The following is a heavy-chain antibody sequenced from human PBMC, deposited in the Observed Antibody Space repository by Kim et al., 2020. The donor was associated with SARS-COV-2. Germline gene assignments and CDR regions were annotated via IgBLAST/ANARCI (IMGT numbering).Heavy chain of an antibody. V-gene: IGHV3-23*01. J-gene: IGHJ4*02. Sequence: YYAGSGKDRFTIFKDNTKNRLYLQMSNLRPEDTAVYYCAKEVSGSWDYWGQGTLVTVSS. D-gene: IGHD6-13*01. CDR3: AKEVSGSWDY.